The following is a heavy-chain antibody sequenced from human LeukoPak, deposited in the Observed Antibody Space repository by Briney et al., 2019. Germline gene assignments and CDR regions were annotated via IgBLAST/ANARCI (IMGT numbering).Heavy chain of an antibody. Sequence: ASVTVSCKASGYTFTSYGISWVRQAPGQGLEGMGWISAYNGNTNYAQKLQGRVTMTTDTSTSTAYMELRSLRSDDTAVYYCARADFWSGYQGGYYYYMDVWGKGTTVTVSS. CDR2: ISAYNGNT. CDR3: ARADFWSGYQGGYYYYMDV. J-gene: IGHJ6*03. V-gene: IGHV1-18*01. D-gene: IGHD3-3*01. CDR1: GYTFTSYG.